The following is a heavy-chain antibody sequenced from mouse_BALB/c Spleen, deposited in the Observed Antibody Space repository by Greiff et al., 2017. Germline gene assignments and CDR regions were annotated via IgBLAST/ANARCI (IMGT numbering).Heavy chain of an antibody. CDR2: ISNGGGST. CDR3: ARHQDAPLD. Sequence: EVKVVESGGGLVQPGGSLKLSCAASGFTFSSYTMSWVRQTPEKRLEWVAYISNGGGSTYYPDTVKGRFTISRDNAKNTLYLQMSSLKSEDTAMYYCARHQDAPLDWGQGTLVTVSA. V-gene: IGHV5-12-2*01. J-gene: IGHJ3*01. CDR1: GFTFSSYT.